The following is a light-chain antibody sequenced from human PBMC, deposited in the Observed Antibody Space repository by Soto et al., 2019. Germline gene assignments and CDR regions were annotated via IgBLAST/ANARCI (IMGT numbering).Light chain of an antibody. CDR1: QSISSY. CDR2: AAS. CDR3: QQTSSTPLMFT. J-gene: IGKJ2*01. Sequence: DIQMTQSPSYLSASVGDRVTITCRARQSISSYLNWYQQKPGKAPKLLIYAASGLQSGVPSRLSGSGSGTEFTLTISSRQPEVFATYYGQQTSSTPLMFTFGQGTKLEIQ. V-gene: IGKV1-39*01.